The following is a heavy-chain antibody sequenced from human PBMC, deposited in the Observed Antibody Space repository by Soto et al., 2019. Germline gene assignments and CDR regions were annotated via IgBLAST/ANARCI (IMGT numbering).Heavy chain of an antibody. CDR3: AGEKKPIILGALDY. J-gene: IGHJ4*02. Sequence: EVQLLESGGDLVQPGESLGLSCAASGFTFSSYALTWVRQAPGKGLEWVSTNSGSGDATYYTDSVKGRFTVSRANSKNTLYLQMSSLRAEDTAVYYCAGEKKPIILGALDYWGQGTLVTVSS. D-gene: IGHD1-26*01. V-gene: IGHV3-23*01. CDR2: NSGSGDAT. CDR1: GFTFSSYA.